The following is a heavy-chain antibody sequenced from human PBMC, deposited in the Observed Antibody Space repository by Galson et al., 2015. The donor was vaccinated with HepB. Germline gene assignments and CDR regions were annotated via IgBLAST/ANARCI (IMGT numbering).Heavy chain of an antibody. CDR3: ARGSEYSDY. J-gene: IGHJ4*02. CDR1: GYTFTTYV. Sequence: SVKVSCKASGYTFTTYVLHWVRQAPGQRLEWMGWINPANGITIQSQKFQGRVTITRDTSASTAYMELGSLRSEDTAVYYCARGSEYSDYWGQGTLVTVSS. CDR2: INPANGIT. D-gene: IGHD2/OR15-2a*01. V-gene: IGHV1-3*01.